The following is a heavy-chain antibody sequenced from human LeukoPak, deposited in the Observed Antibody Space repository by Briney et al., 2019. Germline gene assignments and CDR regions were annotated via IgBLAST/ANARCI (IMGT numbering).Heavy chain of an antibody. J-gene: IGHJ4*02. V-gene: IGHV4-30-2*01. CDR1: GGSISSSGYS. D-gene: IGHD3-10*01. Sequence: PSQTLSLTCAVSGGSISSSGYSWSWIRQPPGKGLEWIGYIYHSGSTYYNPSLKSRVTISVDRSKNQFSLKLSSVTAADTAVYYCARANYGSGSYAFDYWGQGTLVTVSS. CDR3: ARANYGSGSYAFDY. CDR2: IYHSGST.